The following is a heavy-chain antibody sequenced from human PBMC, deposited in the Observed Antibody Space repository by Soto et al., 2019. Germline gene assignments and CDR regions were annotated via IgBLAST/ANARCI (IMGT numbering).Heavy chain of an antibody. Sequence: SETLSLTCTVSGGSISSYYWSWIRQPPGKGLEWIGYIYYSGSTNYNPSLKSRVTISVDTSKNQFSLKLSSVTAADTAVYYCARSDDILTGYSPSDLWGPGPLVTVSS. CDR1: GGSISSYY. J-gene: IGHJ5*02. CDR2: IYYSGST. V-gene: IGHV4-59*01. D-gene: IGHD3-9*01. CDR3: ARSDDILTGYSPSDL.